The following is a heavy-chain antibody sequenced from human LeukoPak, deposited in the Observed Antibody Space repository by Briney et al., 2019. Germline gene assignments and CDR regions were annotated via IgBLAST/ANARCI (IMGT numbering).Heavy chain of an antibody. CDR1: GFTFSSYW. V-gene: IGHV3-7*03. J-gene: IGHJ4*02. CDR3: AKESRDGYNSGRGLRLGRRYDY. CDR2: IKQDGSEK. Sequence: GGSLRLSCAASGFTFSSYWMSWVRQAPGKGLEWVANIKQDGSEKYYVDSVKGRFTISRDNAKNSLYLQMNSLRAEDTAVYYCAKESRDGYNSGRGLRLGRRYDYWGQGTLVTVSS. D-gene: IGHD5-24*01.